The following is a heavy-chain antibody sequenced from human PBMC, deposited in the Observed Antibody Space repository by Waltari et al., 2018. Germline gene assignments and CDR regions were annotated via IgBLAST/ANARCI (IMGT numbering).Heavy chain of an antibody. CDR3: ARLRGYSSGWCDY. D-gene: IGHD6-19*01. CDR1: GGSISSSSYY. J-gene: IGHJ4*02. V-gene: IGHV4-39*01. CDR2: IYYSGST. Sequence: QLQLQESGPGLVKPSEPLSLPCTVSGGSISSSSYYWGWIRQPPGKGLEWIGSIYYSGSTYYNPSLKSRVTISVDTSKNQFSLKLSSVTAADTAVYYCARLRGYSSGWCDYWGQGTLVTVSS.